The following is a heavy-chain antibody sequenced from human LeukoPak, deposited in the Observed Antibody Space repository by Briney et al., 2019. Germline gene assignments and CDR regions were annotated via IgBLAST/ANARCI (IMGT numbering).Heavy chain of an antibody. D-gene: IGHD3-10*01. CDR3: AREVLWFGDPRCWFDP. J-gene: IGHJ5*02. CDR1: GGSFSGYY. CDR2: INHSGST. V-gene: IGHV4-34*01. Sequence: TSETLSLTCAVYGGSFSGYYWSWIRQPPGKGLEWIGEINHSGSTNYNPPLKSRVTISVDTSKNQFSLKLSSVTAADTAVYYCAREVLWFGDPRCWFDPWGQGTLVTVSS.